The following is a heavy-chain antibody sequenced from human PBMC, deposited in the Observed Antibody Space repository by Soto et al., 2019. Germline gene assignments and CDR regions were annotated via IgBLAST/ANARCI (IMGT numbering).Heavy chain of an antibody. D-gene: IGHD3-22*01. CDR1: GYTFTGYY. CDR2: INPNSGGT. J-gene: IGHJ3*02. CDR3: ARGTRGGYYDSSRAPNAFDI. Sequence: ASVKVSCKASGYTFTGYYMQWVRQAPGQGLEWMGWINPNSGGTNYAQKFQGWVTMTRDTSISTAYMELSRLRSDDTAVYYCARGTRGGYYDSSRAPNAFDICGQGTIVT. V-gene: IGHV1-2*04.